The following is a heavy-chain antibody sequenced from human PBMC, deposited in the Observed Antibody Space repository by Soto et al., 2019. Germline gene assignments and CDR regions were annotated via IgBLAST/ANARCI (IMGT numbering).Heavy chain of an antibody. CDR2: MNPNSGNT. CDR3: AGDKSYTRGALDAFDI. Sequence: ASVKVSCKASGYTFTSYDINWVRQATGQGLEWMGWMNPNSGNTGYAQKFQGRVTMTRNTSISTAYMELSSLRSEDTAVYYCAGDKSYTRGALDAFDIWGQGTMVTVSS. CDR1: GYTFTSYD. D-gene: IGHD2-15*01. J-gene: IGHJ3*02. V-gene: IGHV1-8*01.